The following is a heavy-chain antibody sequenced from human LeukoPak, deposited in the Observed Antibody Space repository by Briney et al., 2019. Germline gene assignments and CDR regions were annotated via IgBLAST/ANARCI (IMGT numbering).Heavy chain of an antibody. D-gene: IGHD3-10*01. CDR3: AKDLLGGFDP. V-gene: IGHV3-53*01. J-gene: IGHJ5*02. CDR2: IYSAGNT. CDR1: GFTVSSNS. Sequence: PGGSLRLSCTVSGFTVSSNSMSWVRQAPGKGLEWVSFIYSAGNTHYSDSVKGRFTISIDNSKNTLYLQMNSLRAEDTAVYYCAKDLLGGFDPWGQGTLVTVSS.